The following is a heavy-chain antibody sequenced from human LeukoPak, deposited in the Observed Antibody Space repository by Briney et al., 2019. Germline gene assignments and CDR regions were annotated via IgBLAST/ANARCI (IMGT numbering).Heavy chain of an antibody. D-gene: IGHD5-18*01. V-gene: IGHV3-30*04. CDR3: ARDPLEYTYGIYIDC. Sequence: GGSLRLSCAASGFTFSKYAMHWVRQAPGKGLEWVAITSHDGSKKYYADSVRGRFTVSRDSSKNTLYLQMNSLRTEDTAVYYCARDPLEYTYGIYIDCWGQGTLVTVSS. J-gene: IGHJ4*02. CDR1: GFTFSKYA. CDR2: TSHDGSKK.